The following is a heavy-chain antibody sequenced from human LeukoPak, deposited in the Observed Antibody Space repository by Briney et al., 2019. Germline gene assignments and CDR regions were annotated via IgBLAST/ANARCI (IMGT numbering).Heavy chain of an antibody. J-gene: IGHJ4*02. V-gene: IGHV3-23*01. CDR2: ISIGGETT. Sequence: GGSLRLSCAASGLPFATYAMSWVRRAPGKGLEWVSSISIGGETTFYADSVKGRFTISKDNSKNTLYLQMNSLRAEDTAVYYCAEGFRFHDYWDQGVLVTVSS. D-gene: IGHD2-21*01. CDR3: AEGFRFHDY. CDR1: GLPFATYA.